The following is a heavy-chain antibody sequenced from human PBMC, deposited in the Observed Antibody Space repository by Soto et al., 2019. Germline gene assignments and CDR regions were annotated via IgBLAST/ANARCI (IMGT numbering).Heavy chain of an antibody. J-gene: IGHJ4*02. Sequence: SVKVSCKASGGTFSSYAISWVRQAPGQGLEWMGGIIPIFGTANYAQKFQGRVTITADKSTSTAYMELSSLRAEDTAVYYCARGYSGTYPFDYWGQGTLVTVSS. CDR2: IIPIFGTA. D-gene: IGHD3-10*01. V-gene: IGHV1-69*06. CDR3: ARGYSGTYPFDY. CDR1: GGTFSSYA.